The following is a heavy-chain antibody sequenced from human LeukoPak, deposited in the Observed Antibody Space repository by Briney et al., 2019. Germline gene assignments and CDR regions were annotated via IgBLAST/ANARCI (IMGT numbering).Heavy chain of an antibody. J-gene: IGHJ4*02. CDR3: ARGNEMATIPLGY. CDR2: INSDGSST. CDR1: GFTFRSYW. Sequence: GGSLRLSCAASGFTFRSYWMHWVRQAPGKDLVWVSRINSDGSSTRHAHSVKGRFTISRDNAKNPQYLQMNSLRAEDTAVYFCARGNEMATIPLGYWGQGTLVTVSS. D-gene: IGHD5-24*01. V-gene: IGHV3-74*01.